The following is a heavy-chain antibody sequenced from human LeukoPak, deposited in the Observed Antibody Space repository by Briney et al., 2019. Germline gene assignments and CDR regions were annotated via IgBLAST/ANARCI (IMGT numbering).Heavy chain of an antibody. CDR1: GFTFSSYA. J-gene: IGHJ4*02. V-gene: IGHV3-23*01. Sequence: GGSLRLSCAASGFTFSSYAMSWVRQAPGKGLEWVSAISGSGGSTYYADSVKGWFTISRDNSKNTLYLQMNSLRAEDTAVYYCAKDRGGGDYVPYYFDYWGQGTLVTVSS. CDR2: ISGSGGST. CDR3: AKDRGGGDYVPYYFDY. D-gene: IGHD4-17*01.